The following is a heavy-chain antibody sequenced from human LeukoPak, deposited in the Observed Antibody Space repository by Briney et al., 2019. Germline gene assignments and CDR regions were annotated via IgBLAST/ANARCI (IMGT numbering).Heavy chain of an antibody. CDR2: ISGSGTGT. J-gene: IGHJ2*01. CDR1: GFTFSSFA. V-gene: IGHV3-23*01. CDR3: AKDQTMGWYFDL. D-gene: IGHD4/OR15-4a*01. Sequence: PGGSLRLSCVGSGFTFSSFAMSWVRKAPGKALEWVSGISGSGTGTYYADSVKGRVTISRDNSKSRLFLQMTSLRADDTAVYYCAKDQTMGWYFDLWGRGTLVTVSS.